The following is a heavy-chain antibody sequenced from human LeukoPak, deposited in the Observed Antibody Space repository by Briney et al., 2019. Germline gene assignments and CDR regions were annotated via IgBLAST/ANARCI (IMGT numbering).Heavy chain of an antibody. CDR2: ITGSGDNT. CDR1: GFTFSSYA. D-gene: IGHD3-22*01. J-gene: IGHJ4*02. Sequence: GGSLRLSCAASGFTFSSYAMSWVRQAPGQGLDWVSAITGSGDNTYHADSVKGRFTISRDNSKNTLYLQMDSPTAEDTAVYYCAKGSSGSRPYYFDYWGQGTLVTVSS. V-gene: IGHV3-23*01. CDR3: AKGSSGSRPYYFDY.